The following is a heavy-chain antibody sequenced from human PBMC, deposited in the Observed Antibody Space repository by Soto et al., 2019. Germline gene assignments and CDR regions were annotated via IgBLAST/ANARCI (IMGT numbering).Heavy chain of an antibody. CDR1: GGTISSYY. V-gene: IGHV4-59*01. CDR2: IYYSGST. D-gene: IGHD3-3*01. J-gene: IGHJ3*02. CDR3: AGSGWGSGYCFAFDI. Sequence: SGTLALTCAADGGTISSYYWSWVRQPPGKGLEWIGYIYYSGSTNYNPSLKSRVTISVDTSKNQFSLKLSSVTAADTAVYYCAGSGWGSGYCFAFDIWGKGTMVTV.